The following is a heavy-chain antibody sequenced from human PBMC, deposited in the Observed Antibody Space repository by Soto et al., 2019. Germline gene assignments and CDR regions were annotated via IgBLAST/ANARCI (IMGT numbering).Heavy chain of an antibody. V-gene: IGHV1-69*13. D-gene: IGHD2-21*01. CDR2: IIPILGTA. J-gene: IGHJ6*02. Sequence: SVKVSCKASGGTFSSYAISWVRQAPGQGLEWMGGIIPILGTANYAQKFQGRVTITADESTSTAYMELSSLRSEDTAVYYCARPIRGGGYYYGMDVWGQGTTVTVSS. CDR3: ARPIRGGGYYYGMDV. CDR1: GGTFSSYA.